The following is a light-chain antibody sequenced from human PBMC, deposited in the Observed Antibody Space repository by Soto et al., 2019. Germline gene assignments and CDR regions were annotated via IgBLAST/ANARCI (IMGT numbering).Light chain of an antibody. Sequence: DIQMTQSPSSLSASVGDRVTITCRASQSISSSLNWYQQKPGKAPKLLIYTAPSLQSGVPSRFSGSGSGTDFTLTISSLQPEDFATYFGQQSYSTPYTFGQGTKLESK. V-gene: IGKV1-39*01. CDR1: QSISSS. CDR2: TAP. J-gene: IGKJ2*01. CDR3: QQSYSTPYT.